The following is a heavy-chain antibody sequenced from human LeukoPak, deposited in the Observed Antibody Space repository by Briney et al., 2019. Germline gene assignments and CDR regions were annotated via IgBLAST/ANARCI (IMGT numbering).Heavy chain of an antibody. J-gene: IGHJ3*02. CDR3: ARVSRPWNAFDI. Sequence: GGSLRLSCAASGFTFSSYSMNWVRQAPGKGLEWVSSISSSSSYIYYADSVKGRFTISRDNAKNSLYLQMNSLRAEDTAVYYCARVSRPWNAFDIWGQGTMVTVSS. V-gene: IGHV3-21*01. CDR2: ISSSSSYI. CDR1: GFTFSSYS.